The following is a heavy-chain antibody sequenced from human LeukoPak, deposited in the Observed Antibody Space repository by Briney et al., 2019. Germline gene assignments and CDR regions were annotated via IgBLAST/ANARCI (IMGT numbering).Heavy chain of an antibody. Sequence: SQTLSLICTGSGGSISSGDFYWSWIRQPPGKGLEWIGYIYYSGSTYYNPSLKSRVIISVDTSKNQFSLKLSSVTAAGTAVYYCASFYQAYYFDYWGQGTLVTVSS. J-gene: IGHJ4*02. CDR2: IYYSGST. V-gene: IGHV4-30-4*01. CDR3: ASFYQAYYFDY. CDR1: GGSISSGDFY. D-gene: IGHD2-21*01.